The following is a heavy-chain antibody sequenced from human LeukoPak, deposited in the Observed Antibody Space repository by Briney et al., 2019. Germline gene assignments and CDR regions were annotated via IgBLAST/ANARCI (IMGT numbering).Heavy chain of an antibody. J-gene: IGHJ4*02. CDR3: ARGRNYYDSSGYYPHFDY. CDR2: IYSSGST. CDR1: GGSISSGSYY. V-gene: IGHV4-61*02. Sequence: NASETLSLTCTVSGGSISSGSYYWSWIRQPAGKGLEWIGRIYSSGSTNYNPSLKSRVTISLDTSKNQFSLKLSSVTAADTAVYYCARGRNYYDSSGYYPHFDYWGQGTLVTVSS. D-gene: IGHD3-22*01.